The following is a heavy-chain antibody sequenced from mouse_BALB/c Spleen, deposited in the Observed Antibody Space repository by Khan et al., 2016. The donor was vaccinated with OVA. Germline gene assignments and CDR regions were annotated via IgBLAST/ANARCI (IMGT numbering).Heavy chain of an antibody. Sequence: EVQLVESGPGLVKPSQTVSLTCTVTGLSITSGNYRWSWIRQFPGNKLEWIGHIYYSGTVTYNPSLTSRTTITRDTSKNQFFLEMNSLTAEDTATYYCARDYGSLYWYFDVWGAGTTVTVSS. CDR1: GLSITSGNYR. CDR2: IYYSGTV. D-gene: IGHD1-1*01. V-gene: IGHV3-5*02. J-gene: IGHJ1*01. CDR3: ARDYGSLYWYFDV.